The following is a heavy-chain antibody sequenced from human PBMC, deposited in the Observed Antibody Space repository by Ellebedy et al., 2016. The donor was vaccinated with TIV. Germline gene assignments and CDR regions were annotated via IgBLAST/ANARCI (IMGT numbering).Heavy chain of an antibody. V-gene: IGHV3-11*05. CDR2: IKTDGSYT. J-gene: IGHJ4*02. Sequence: PGGSLRLSCTASGFTFSVYAMSWVRQAPGKGLEWVSRIKTDGSYTTYTDPLKGRFTISRDSSKNTLYLQMNSQRAEDTAVYYCERDPPGIAASGPYKWGQGTLVTVSS. D-gene: IGHD6-13*01. CDR3: ERDPPGIAASGPYK. CDR1: GFTFSVYA.